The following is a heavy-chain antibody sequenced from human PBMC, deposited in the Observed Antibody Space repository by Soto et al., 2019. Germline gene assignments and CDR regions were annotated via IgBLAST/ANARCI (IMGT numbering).Heavy chain of an antibody. CDR2: IYHSGST. V-gene: IGHV4-30-2*01. J-gene: IGHJ6*02. CDR3: ARAVGATLHDGYYYYGMDV. D-gene: IGHD1-26*01. CDR1: GGSISSGGYS. Sequence: PSETLSLTCAVSGGSISSGGYSWSWIRQPPGKGLEWIGYIYHSGSTNYNPSLKSRVTISVDTSKNQFSLKLSSVTAADTAVYHCARAVGATLHDGYYYYGMDVWGQGTTVTVSS.